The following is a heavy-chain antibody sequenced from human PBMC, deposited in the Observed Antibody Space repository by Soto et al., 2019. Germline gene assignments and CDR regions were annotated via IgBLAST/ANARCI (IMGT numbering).Heavy chain of an antibody. D-gene: IGHD2-15*01. CDR3: AYMPCSGGRCSWFSFSGMDV. CDR1: GFSLSTSGVG. J-gene: IGHJ6*02. V-gene: IGHV2-5*02. Sequence: QITLKESGPTLVKPTQTLTLTCTFSGFSLSTSGVGVAWIRQPPGKALERLALIYWEDDKRYRPSLESRLSITHGIYKNPVVLTLTNMASVDTATYYCAYMPCSGGRCSWFSFSGMDVWGQGTTVTVSS. CDR2: IYWEDDK.